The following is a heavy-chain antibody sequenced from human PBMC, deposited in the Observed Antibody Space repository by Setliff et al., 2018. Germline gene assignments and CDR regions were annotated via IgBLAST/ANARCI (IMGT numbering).Heavy chain of an antibody. CDR2: IHYSGTT. D-gene: IGHD1-1*01. J-gene: IGHJ4*02. CDR1: GGSSSSHY. CDR3: AKGGGRYHSDS. Sequence: SETLSLTCTVSGGSSSSHYWSWIRQPPGKGLEWIGYIHYSGTTNYNPSLKSRVTISIDKSNNQFSLKLTSMTAADTAVYYCAKGGGRYHSDSWGQGILVTVSS. V-gene: IGHV4-59*11.